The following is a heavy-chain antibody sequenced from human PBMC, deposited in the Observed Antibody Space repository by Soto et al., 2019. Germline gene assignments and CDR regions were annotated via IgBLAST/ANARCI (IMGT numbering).Heavy chain of an antibody. V-gene: IGHV3-23*01. D-gene: IGHD3-10*01. Sequence: VQLLESGGGLVQPGGSLGLSCVGSGFTFANYAMSWVRQAPGKGLEWVSVLSNSGGTTYYADSVKGRFTISRDNFKNTLYLQLDSLRAEDTAIYYCARFEGGASGTYGLDVWGQGTTVTVSS. J-gene: IGHJ6*02. CDR3: ARFEGGASGTYGLDV. CDR2: LSNSGGTT. CDR1: GFTFANYA.